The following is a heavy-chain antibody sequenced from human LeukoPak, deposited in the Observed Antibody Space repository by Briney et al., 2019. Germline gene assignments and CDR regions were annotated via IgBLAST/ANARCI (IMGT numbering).Heavy chain of an antibody. CDR1: GFTFSSYG. J-gene: IGHJ6*01. Sequence: GGSLRLSCAASGFTFSSYGMHWVRQAPGKGLEWVAVIWYDGSNKYYADSVKGRFTISRDNSKNTLYLQMNSLRAEDTAVYYCARETTVTTSYYYYYGMDVWGQGTTVTVSS. CDR3: ARETTVTTSYYYYYGMDV. D-gene: IGHD4-17*01. V-gene: IGHV3-33*01. CDR2: IWYDGSNK.